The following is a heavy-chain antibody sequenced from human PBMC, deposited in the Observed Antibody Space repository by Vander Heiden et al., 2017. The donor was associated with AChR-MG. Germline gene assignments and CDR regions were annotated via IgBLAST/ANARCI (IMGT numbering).Heavy chain of an antibody. J-gene: IGHJ4*02. CDR1: GYTFINYY. D-gene: IGHD2-21*01. Sequence: QVQLVQSGAEVKRPRASVKASCKASGYTFINYYIHWVRQAPGQGLGWMGIINPRSGDGNYAEKLQDRVTMTSDTSTATVYMEISSLRQEDTAIYYCARDLSCDGGGCRDYWGQGALVTVSS. V-gene: IGHV1-46*04. CDR2: INPRSGDG. CDR3: ARDLSCDGGGCRDY.